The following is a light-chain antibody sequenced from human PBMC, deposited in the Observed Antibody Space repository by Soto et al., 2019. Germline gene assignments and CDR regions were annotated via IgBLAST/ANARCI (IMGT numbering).Light chain of an antibody. Sequence: QSVLTQPPSLSGAPGQRVTISCTGSSSNIGAGYGVHWYQQLPGTAPKLLIYGNNNRPSGIPDRFSGSKSGTSASLAITGLQAEDEADYYCQSYDNSLRGSVVFGGGTQLTVL. CDR1: SSNIGAGYG. V-gene: IGLV1-40*01. CDR3: QSYDNSLRGSVV. CDR2: GNN. J-gene: IGLJ2*01.